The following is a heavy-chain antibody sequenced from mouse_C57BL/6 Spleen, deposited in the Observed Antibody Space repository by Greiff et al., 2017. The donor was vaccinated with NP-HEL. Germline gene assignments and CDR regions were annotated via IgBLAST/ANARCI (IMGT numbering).Heavy chain of an antibody. CDR1: GFTFSSYA. Sequence: EVQVVESGGGLVKPGGSLKLSCAASGFTFSSYAMSWVRQTPEKRLEWVATISDGGSYTYYPDNVKGRFTISRDNAKNNLYLQMSHLKSEDTAMYYCARVPLYDGYYWYFDVWGTGTTVTVSS. CDR2: ISDGGSYT. V-gene: IGHV5-4*01. J-gene: IGHJ1*03. CDR3: ARVPLYDGYYWYFDV. D-gene: IGHD2-3*01.